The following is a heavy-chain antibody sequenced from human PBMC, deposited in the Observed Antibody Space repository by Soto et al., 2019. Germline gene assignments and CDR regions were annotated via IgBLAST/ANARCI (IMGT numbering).Heavy chain of an antibody. V-gene: IGHV4-61*01. CDR1: GGSVSSGSYY. Sequence: SETLSLTCTVSGGSVSSGSYYWSWIRQPPGKGLEWIGYIYYSGSTNYNPSLKSRVTISVDTSKNQFSLKLSSVTAADTAVYYCARELRLVIPPHYYYYGMDVWGQGTTVTVSS. D-gene: IGHD3-9*01. CDR3: ARELRLVIPPHYYYYGMDV. CDR2: IYYSGST. J-gene: IGHJ6*02.